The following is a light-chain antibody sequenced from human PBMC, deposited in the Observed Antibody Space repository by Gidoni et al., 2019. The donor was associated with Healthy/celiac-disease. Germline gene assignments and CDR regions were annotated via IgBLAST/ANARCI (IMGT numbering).Light chain of an antibody. J-gene: IGKJ4*01. CDR2: DAS. V-gene: IGKV1-33*01. Sequence: DIQMTQSPSSLSASVGDRVTITCQASQDISNYLNWYQQKPGKAPKLLIYDASNLETGVPSRFSGSGSGTAFTFTISSLQPEDIATYYCQQYDNLPLTFGGXTKVEIK. CDR1: QDISNY. CDR3: QQYDNLPLT.